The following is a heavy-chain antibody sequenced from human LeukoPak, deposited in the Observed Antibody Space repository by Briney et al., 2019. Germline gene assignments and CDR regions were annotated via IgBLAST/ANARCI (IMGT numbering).Heavy chain of an antibody. J-gene: IGHJ4*02. D-gene: IGHD3-16*02. CDR1: GFTFSSYA. CDR3: AKADDDYVWGSYRPYYFDY. V-gene: IGHV3-23*01. Sequence: GGSLRLSCAASGFTFSSYAMSWVRQAPGKGLEWVSAISGSGGSTYYADSVKGRFTISRDNSKNTLYPQMNSLRAEDTAVYYCAKADDDYVWGSYRPYYFDYWGQGTLVTVSS. CDR2: ISGSGGST.